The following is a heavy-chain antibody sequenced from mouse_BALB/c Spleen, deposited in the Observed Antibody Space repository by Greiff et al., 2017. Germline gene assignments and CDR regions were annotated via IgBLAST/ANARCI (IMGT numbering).Heavy chain of an antibody. CDR1: GFNIKDYY. J-gene: IGHJ1*01. D-gene: IGHD2-1*01. Sequence: VQLQQSGAELVRSGASVKLSCTASGFNIKDYYMHWVKQRPEQGLGGIGWIEPENGDTEYAPKFQGKATMTADTSSNTAYLQLISLTSEDTAVYYCFYYGNSYWYFDVWGAGTTVTVSS. V-gene: IGHV14-4*02. CDR2: IEPENGDT. CDR3: FYYGNSYWYFDV.